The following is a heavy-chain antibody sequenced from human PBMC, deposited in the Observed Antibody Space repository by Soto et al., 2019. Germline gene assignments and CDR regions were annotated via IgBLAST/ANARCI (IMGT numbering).Heavy chain of an antibody. CDR1: GFTFSSYA. D-gene: IGHD2-15*01. J-gene: IGHJ3*02. CDR2: ISGSGGST. CDR3: AKQWPHCSGGSCYPTDAFDI. Sequence: GGSLRLSCAASGFTFSSYAMSWVRQAPGKGLEWVSAISGSGGSTYYADSVKGRFTISRDNSKNTLYLQMNSLRAEDTAVYYCAKQWPHCSGGSCYPTDAFDIWGQGTMVTVSS. V-gene: IGHV3-23*01.